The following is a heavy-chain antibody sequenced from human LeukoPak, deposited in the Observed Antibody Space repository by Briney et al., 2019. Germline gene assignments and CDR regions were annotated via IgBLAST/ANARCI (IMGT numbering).Heavy chain of an antibody. D-gene: IGHD3-3*01. J-gene: IGHJ5*02. CDR3: AAQSTIFGVVIIVDNWFDP. CDR2: IIPIFGTA. CDR1: GGTFSSYA. Sequence: SVKVSCKASGGTFSSYAIGWVRQAPGQGLEWMGGIIPIFGTANYAQKFQGRVTITADESTSTAYMELSSLRSEDTAVYYCAAQSTIFGVVIIVDNWFDPWGQGTLVTVSS. V-gene: IGHV1-69*13.